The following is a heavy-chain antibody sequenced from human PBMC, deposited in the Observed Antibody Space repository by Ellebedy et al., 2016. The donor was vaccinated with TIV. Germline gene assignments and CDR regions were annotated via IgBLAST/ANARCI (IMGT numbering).Heavy chain of an antibody. CDR1: GFTFSSYG. Sequence: GGSLRLXXAASGFTFSSYGMHWVRQAPGKGLEWVAVISYDGSNKYYADSVKGRFTISRDNSKNTLYLQMNSLRAEDTAVYYCIGAEGDYWGQGTLVTVSS. CDR3: IGAEGDY. J-gene: IGHJ4*02. V-gene: IGHV3-30*03. CDR2: ISYDGSNK.